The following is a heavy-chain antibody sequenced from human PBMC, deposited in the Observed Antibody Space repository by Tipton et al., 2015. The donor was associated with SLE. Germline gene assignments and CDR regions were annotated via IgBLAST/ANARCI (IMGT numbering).Heavy chain of an antibody. CDR3: SAMATGGFDY. D-gene: IGHD5-24*01. CDR2: IKSKTDGGTP. V-gene: IGHV3-15*01. J-gene: IGHJ4*02. Sequence: SLRLSCAASGFTFSDAWMSWVRQAPGKGLEWVGRIKSKTDGGTPQHAAPVKGRFIISRDDATNTLYLRMNSLKTEDTAVYYCSAMATGGFDYWGQGTLVTVSS. CDR1: GFTFSDAW.